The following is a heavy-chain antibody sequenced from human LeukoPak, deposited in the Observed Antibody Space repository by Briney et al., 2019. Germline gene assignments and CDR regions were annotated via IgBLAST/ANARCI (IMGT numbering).Heavy chain of an antibody. J-gene: IGHJ3*02. Sequence: GGSLRLSCAASGFTFSSYWMHWVRQAPGKGLVWVSRINGDGSSTGYADSVKGRFTISRDNAKNTLYLQMNSLRVEDTAVYYCVTVVGGYYPPVEGLDIWGQGTMVTVSS. CDR2: INGDGSST. CDR3: VTVVGGYYPPVEGLDI. V-gene: IGHV3-74*01. D-gene: IGHD3-3*01. CDR1: GFTFSSYW.